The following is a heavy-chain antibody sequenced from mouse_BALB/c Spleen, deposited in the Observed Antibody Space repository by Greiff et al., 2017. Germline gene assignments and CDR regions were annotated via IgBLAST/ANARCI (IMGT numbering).Heavy chain of an antibody. Sequence: VMLVESGPGLVAPSQSLSITCTVSGFSLTGYGVNWVRQPPGKGLEWLGMIWGDGSTDYNSALKSRLSISKDNSKSQVFLKMNSLQTDDTARYYCARGGSSGYSLYYFDYWGQGTTLTVSS. J-gene: IGHJ2*01. D-gene: IGHD3-1*01. CDR3: ARGGSSGYSLYYFDY. CDR1: GFSLTGYG. V-gene: IGHV2-6-7*01. CDR2: IWGDGST.